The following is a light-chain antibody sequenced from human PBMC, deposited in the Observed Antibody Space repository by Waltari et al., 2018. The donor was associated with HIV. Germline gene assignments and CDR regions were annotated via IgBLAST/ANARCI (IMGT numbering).Light chain of an antibody. V-gene: IGLV1-40*01. CDR3: QSYDSSLSGSGV. CDR1: SPNIAARSD. CDR2: GNS. J-gene: IGLJ3*02. Sequence: PGQRVTIPRNVRSPNIAARSDVHCYQPLPGTAPTLLIYGNSNRPSGVPDRFSGSKSGTSASLAITVLQAEDEADYYCQSYDSSLSGSGVFGGGTKLTVL.